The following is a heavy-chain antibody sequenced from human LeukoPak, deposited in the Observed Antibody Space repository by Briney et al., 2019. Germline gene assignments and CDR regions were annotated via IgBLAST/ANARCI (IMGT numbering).Heavy chain of an antibody. CDR1: GGSISSFC. CDR3: ARHDYGGSSAWFDP. Sequence: SETLSLTCTVSGGSISSFCLSWVRQPPGKGLEWIGYIFYSGSTYYNPSLMSRVTISVDTSKNQFSLKLTSVTAADTAVYYCARHDYGGSSAWFDPWGQGTLVSVSS. V-gene: IGHV4-59*01. J-gene: IGHJ5*02. CDR2: IFYSGST. D-gene: IGHD4-23*01.